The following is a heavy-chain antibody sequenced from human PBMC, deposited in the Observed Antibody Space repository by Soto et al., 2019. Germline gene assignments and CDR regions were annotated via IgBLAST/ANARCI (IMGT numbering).Heavy chain of an antibody. Sequence: LRVSCAASGFTFSDYYMSWVRQAPGKGLEWVSYISSISTYANYADSVKGRFTISRDNAKNSLDLQMNSLRDDDTALYYCARLADLSNNICSYGMDVSGPGTTVPVS. V-gene: IGHV3-11*06. D-gene: IGHD3-10*02. CDR2: ISSISTYA. CDR3: ARLADLSNNICSYGMDV. CDR1: GFTFSDYY. J-gene: IGHJ6*02.